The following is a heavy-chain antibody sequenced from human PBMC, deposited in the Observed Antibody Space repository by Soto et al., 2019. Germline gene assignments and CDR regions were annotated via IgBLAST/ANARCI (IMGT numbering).Heavy chain of an antibody. CDR1: GGSFSGYY. CDR2: INHSGST. V-gene: IGHV4-34*01. J-gene: IGHJ6*03. Sequence: ETLSLTCAFYGGSFSGYYWSWIRQPPGKGLEWIGEINHSGSTNYNPSLKSRVTISVDTSKNQFSLKLSSVTAADTAVYYCARGKRITIFGSSLGYYYYMDVWGKGTTVTVSS. CDR3: ARGKRITIFGSSLGYYYYMDV. D-gene: IGHD3-3*01.